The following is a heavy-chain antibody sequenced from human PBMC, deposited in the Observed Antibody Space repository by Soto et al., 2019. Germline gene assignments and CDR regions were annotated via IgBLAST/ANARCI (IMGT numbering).Heavy chain of an antibody. V-gene: IGHV4-4*02. CDR1: GDSISNFHW. CDR2: IFHSGST. Sequence: VQLHESGPGLVKASGTLSLTCAVSGDSISNFHWWTWLRQPPGRGLEWIGEIFHSGSTTYNPSLKRRVTISADKSTNQFSLNLNSVTAADTAVYYCARDGGEWLQSGGGGFDPWGPGILVIVSS. D-gene: IGHD3-10*01. J-gene: IGHJ5*02. CDR3: ARDGGEWLQSGGGGFDP.